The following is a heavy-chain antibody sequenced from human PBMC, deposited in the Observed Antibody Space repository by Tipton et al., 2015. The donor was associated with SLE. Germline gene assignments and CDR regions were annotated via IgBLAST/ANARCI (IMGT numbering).Heavy chain of an antibody. D-gene: IGHD4-17*01. J-gene: IGHJ6*02. CDR3: ARGQVWYGVTGMDV. CDR2: ISSSSSTI. V-gene: IGHV3-48*01. CDR1: GFTFSSYS. Sequence: SLRLSCAASGFTFSSYSMNWVRQAPGKGLEWVSYISSSSSTIYYADSVKGRFTISRDNAKNSLYLQMNSLRAKDTAVYYCARGQVWYGVTGMDVWGQGTTVTVSS.